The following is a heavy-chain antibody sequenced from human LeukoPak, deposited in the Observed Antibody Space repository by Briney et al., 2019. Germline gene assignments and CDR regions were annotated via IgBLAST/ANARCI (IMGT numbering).Heavy chain of an antibody. CDR1: SASISSSSYY. V-gene: IGHV4-39*01. CDR2: IYYSVST. CDR3: ASSVAMVSDY. D-gene: IGHD5-18*01. Sequence: PSETLSLTCTVSSASISSSSYYWGWIRQPPGKGLEWIGSIYYSVSTYYNPSLKSRVTISVDTSKNKFSLKLSSVTAADTAVYYCASSVAMVSDYWGQGTLVTVSS. J-gene: IGHJ4*02.